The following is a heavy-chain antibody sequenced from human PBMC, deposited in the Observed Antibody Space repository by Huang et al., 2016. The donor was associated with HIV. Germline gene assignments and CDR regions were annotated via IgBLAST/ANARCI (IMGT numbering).Heavy chain of an antibody. CDR1: GYG. V-gene: IGHV3-30*18. CDR3: AKFGGWERPPHY. CDR2: ISYDGSNK. J-gene: IGHJ4*02. Sequence: QVQLVESGGGVVQSGRSLRLSCAASGYGMHWVRQAPGKGLEWVAVISYDGSNKYYADSVKGRFTISRDNSKSTLYLQMNSLRAEDTAVYYCAKFGGWERPPHYWGQGTLVTVSS. D-gene: IGHD1-26*01.